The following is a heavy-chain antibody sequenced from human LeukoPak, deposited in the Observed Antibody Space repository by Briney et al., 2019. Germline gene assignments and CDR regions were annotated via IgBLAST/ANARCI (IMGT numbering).Heavy chain of an antibody. J-gene: IGHJ6*02. D-gene: IGHD3-16*01. V-gene: IGHV3-7*03. CDR3: ARGGGLGV. Sequence: GGSLRLSCAASGFTFSGHWMNWARQAPGKGLEWVASINHNGNVNYYVDSVKGRFTISRDNAKNSLYLQMSNLRAEDTAVYFCARGGGLGVWGQGATVTVSS. CDR1: GFTFSGHW. CDR2: INHNGNVN.